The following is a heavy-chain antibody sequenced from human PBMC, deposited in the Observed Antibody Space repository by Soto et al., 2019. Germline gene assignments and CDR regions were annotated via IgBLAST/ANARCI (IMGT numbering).Heavy chain of an antibody. D-gene: IGHD3-3*01. CDR1: GGSISSGGYY. CDR2: IYDSRTT. Sequence: SETLSLTCTVSGGSISSGGYYWTWIRQHPGKGLEWVGYIYDSRTTYYNPSLKSRVNISEDTSKNQFSLNLSSVTAADTAVYYCARGFLEWLSHPYYGMDVWGQGTTVTVSS. V-gene: IGHV4-31*03. CDR3: ARGFLEWLSHPYYGMDV. J-gene: IGHJ6*02.